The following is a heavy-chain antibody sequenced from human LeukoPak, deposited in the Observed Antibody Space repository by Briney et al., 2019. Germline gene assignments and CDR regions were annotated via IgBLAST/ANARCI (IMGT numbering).Heavy chain of an antibody. CDR2: MNPNSGNT. CDR1: GYTFTSYD. V-gene: IGHV1-8*03. CDR3: ARVDCSSTSCQIDY. D-gene: IGHD2-2*01. J-gene: IGHJ4*02. Sequence: SVKVSCKASGYTFTSYDINWVRQATGQGLEWMGWMNPNSGNTGYAQKFQGRVTITRNTSISTAYMELSSLRSEDTAVYYCARVDCSSTSCQIDYWGQGTLVTVSS.